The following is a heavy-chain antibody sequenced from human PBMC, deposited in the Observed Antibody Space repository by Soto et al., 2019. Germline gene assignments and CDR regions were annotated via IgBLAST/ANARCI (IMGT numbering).Heavy chain of an antibody. CDR1: GGSISSAAYY. Sequence: SSETLSLTCTVSGGSISSAAYYWSWIRQHPGKGLEWIGYISHSGSTYYTPSLKSRVIISADTSKNQFSVNLTSVTAADTAVYYCASRTWFGELLGYYYYYYMDVWGKGTTVTVSS. J-gene: IGHJ6*03. D-gene: IGHD3-10*01. CDR2: ISHSGST. V-gene: IGHV4-31*03. CDR3: ASRTWFGELLGYYYYYYMDV.